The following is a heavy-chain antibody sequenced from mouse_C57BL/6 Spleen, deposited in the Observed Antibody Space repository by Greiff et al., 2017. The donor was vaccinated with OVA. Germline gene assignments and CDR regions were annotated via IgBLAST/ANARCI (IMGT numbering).Heavy chain of an antibody. J-gene: IGHJ3*01. CDR1: GFSFNTYA. Sequence: EVMLVESGGGLVQPKGSLKLSCAASGFSFNTYAMNWVRQAPGKGLEWVARIRSKSNNYATYYADSVKDRFTISRDDSESMLYLQMNDLKTEDTAMYYCVRQGYDDWFAYWGQGTLVTVSA. V-gene: IGHV10-1*01. CDR3: VRQGYDDWFAY. D-gene: IGHD2-2*01. CDR2: IRSKSNNYAT.